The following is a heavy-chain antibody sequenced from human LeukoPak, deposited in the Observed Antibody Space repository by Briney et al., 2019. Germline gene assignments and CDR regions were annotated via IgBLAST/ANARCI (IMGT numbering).Heavy chain of an antibody. CDR1: GFTFSSYA. CDR2: ISGSGSST. V-gene: IGHV3-23*01. CDR3: AKGHYDILTGRIDY. D-gene: IGHD3-9*01. Sequence: GGSLRLSCVVSGFTFSSYAMSWVRQAPGTGLEWVSAISGSGSSTYYADSVKGRFTISRGNSKNTLYLQMNSLRAEDTAVYYCAKGHYDILTGRIDYWGQGTLVTVSS. J-gene: IGHJ4*02.